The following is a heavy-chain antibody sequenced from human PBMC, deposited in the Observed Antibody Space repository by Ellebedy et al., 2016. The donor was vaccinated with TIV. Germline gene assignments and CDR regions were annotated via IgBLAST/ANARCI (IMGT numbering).Heavy chain of an antibody. V-gene: IGHV1-69*04. CDR3: ARDRSGSYYENDY. CDR2: IIPILGIA. D-gene: IGHD1-26*01. CDR1: GGTFSSYA. J-gene: IGHJ4*02. Sequence: AASVKVSCKASGGTFSSYAISWVRQAPGQGLEWMGRIIPILGIANYPQKFQGRVTITADKSTSTAYMELSSLRSEDTAVYYCARDRSGSYYENDYWGQGTLVTVSS.